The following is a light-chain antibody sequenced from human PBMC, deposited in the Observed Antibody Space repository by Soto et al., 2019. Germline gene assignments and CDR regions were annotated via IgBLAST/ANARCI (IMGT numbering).Light chain of an antibody. J-gene: IGKJ5*01. CDR2: AAS. Sequence: DLQLTQSPSFLSASVGDRVIITCRASQGISSYLAWYQQKPGKAPKLLIYAASTLQSGVPSRFSGSGSGTEFTLTISSLQPEDFATYYCQQLNSYPITFGQGTRLEIK. CDR3: QQLNSYPIT. CDR1: QGISSY. V-gene: IGKV1-9*01.